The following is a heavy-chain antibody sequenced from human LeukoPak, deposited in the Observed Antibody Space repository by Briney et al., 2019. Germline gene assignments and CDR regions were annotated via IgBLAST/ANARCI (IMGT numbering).Heavy chain of an antibody. CDR3: ARVIPYTVAAHGMDV. CDR2: INHDGGEK. Sequence: GGSLRLSCAASGFTLSSYWMSWVGQAPGKGLEWVAKINHDGGEKYDVDSVKGRFTISRDNAKNSLYLQMNSLRAEDTAVYFCARVIPYTVAAHGMDVWGQGTTVTVSS. D-gene: IGHD4-11*01. V-gene: IGHV3-7*05. CDR1: GFTLSSYW. J-gene: IGHJ6*02.